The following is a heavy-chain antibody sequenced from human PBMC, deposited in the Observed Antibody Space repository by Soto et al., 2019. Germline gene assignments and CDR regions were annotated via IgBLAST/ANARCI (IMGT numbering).Heavy chain of an antibody. V-gene: IGHV1-69*13. CDR3: ASRTGGRRDGYNYRSFDY. Sequence: GASVKVSCKASGGTFSSYAISWVRQAPGQGXEWMGGIIPIFGTANYVQKFQGRVTITADESTSTAYMELSSLRSEDTAVYYCASRTGGRRDGYNYRSFDYWGQGTLVTVSS. CDR2: IIPIFGTA. J-gene: IGHJ4*02. CDR1: GGTFSSYA. D-gene: IGHD5-12*01.